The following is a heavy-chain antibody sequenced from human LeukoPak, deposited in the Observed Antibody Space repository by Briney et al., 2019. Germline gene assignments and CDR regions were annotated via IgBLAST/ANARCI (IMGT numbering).Heavy chain of an antibody. V-gene: IGHV3-33*01. Sequence: GGSLGLSCAASGFTFSSYGMHWVRQAPGKGLEWVAVIWYDGSNKYYADSVKGRFTISRDNSKNTLYLQMNSLRAEDTAVYYCARDREYCGGDRYSDYYYGMDVWGKGTTVTVSS. D-gene: IGHD2-21*02. CDR3: ARDREYCGGDRYSDYYYGMDV. J-gene: IGHJ6*04. CDR1: GFTFSSYG. CDR2: IWYDGSNK.